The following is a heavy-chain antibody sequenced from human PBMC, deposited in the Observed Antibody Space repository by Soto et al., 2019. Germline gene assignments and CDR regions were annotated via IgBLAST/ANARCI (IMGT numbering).Heavy chain of an antibody. CDR3: ARGGSLNWYFDL. Sequence: GGSLRLSCAASGFTFSSYSMNWVRQAPGKGLEWVSSISSSSSYIYYADSVKGRFTISRDNAKNSLYLQMSSLRAEDTAVYYCARGGSLNWYFDLWGRGTLVTVSS. V-gene: IGHV3-21*01. J-gene: IGHJ2*01. CDR2: ISSSSSYI. CDR1: GFTFSSYS. D-gene: IGHD1-26*01.